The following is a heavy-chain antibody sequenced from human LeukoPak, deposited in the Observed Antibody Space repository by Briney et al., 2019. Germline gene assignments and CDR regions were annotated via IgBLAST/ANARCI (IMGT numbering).Heavy chain of an antibody. CDR2: IRYDGSNK. Sequence: GGSLRLSCAASGFTFSSYGMHWVRQAPGKGLEWVAFIRYDGSNKYYADSVKGRFTISRDNSKNTLYLQMNSLRAEDTAVYYCAKDLIFPLNKGLLWFGESLGPDGDYWGQGTLVTVSS. D-gene: IGHD3-10*01. V-gene: IGHV3-30*02. J-gene: IGHJ4*02. CDR1: GFTFSSYG. CDR3: AKDLIFPLNKGLLWFGESLGPDGDY.